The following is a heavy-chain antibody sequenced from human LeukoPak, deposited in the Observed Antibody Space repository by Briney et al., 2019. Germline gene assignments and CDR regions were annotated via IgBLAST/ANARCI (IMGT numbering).Heavy chain of an antibody. CDR2: IYTSGSS. CDR1: GGSISSYY. D-gene: IGHD3-10*01. V-gene: IGHV4-4*07. CDR3: ARHYYGSGSYPHY. J-gene: IGHJ4*02. Sequence: SETLSLTCTVSGGSISSYYWSWIRQPAGKGLEWVGRIYTSGSSNYNPSLKSRVTMSVDTSKNQFSLKLNSVTAADTAVYYCARHYYGSGSYPHYWGQGTLVTVSS.